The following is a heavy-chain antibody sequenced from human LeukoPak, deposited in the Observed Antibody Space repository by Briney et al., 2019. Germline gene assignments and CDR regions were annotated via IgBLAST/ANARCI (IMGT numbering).Heavy chain of an antibody. Sequence: GGSLRLSCAASGFTFSSYSMKWVRQAPGKGLEWVSYISSSSSTIYYADSVKGRFTISRDNAKNSLYLQMNSLRAEDTAVYYCASGYYDSSGYPLVDYWGQGTLVTVSS. CDR2: ISSSSSTI. J-gene: IGHJ4*02. D-gene: IGHD3-22*01. CDR3: ASGYYDSSGYPLVDY. V-gene: IGHV3-48*01. CDR1: GFTFSSYS.